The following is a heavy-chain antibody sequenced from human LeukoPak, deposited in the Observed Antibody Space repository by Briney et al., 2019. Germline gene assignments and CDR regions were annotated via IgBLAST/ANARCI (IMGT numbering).Heavy chain of an antibody. CDR2: IYYSGST. CDR1: GGSISSSSYY. CDR3: ARTFSESYYYYGMDV. J-gene: IGHJ6*02. D-gene: IGHD1-26*01. V-gene: IGHV4-39*01. Sequence: TASETLSLTCTVSGGSISSSSYYWGWIRQPPGKGLEWIGSIYYSGSTYYNPSLKSRVTISVDTSKNQFSLKLSSVTAADTAVYYCARTFSESYYYYGMDVWGQGTTVTVSS.